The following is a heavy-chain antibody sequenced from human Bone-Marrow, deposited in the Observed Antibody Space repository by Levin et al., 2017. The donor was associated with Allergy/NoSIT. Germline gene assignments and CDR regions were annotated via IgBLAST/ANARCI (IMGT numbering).Heavy chain of an antibody. J-gene: IGHJ6*02. CDR3: ARGRQYHVLDFFYGMDV. Sequence: TGGSLRLSCEASGFGLSDSFMTWIRQIPGKGLEWVTTMRNSGRITFYADSVKGRFTISTDNAKNSFSLQMNSLRAEATGVYYCARGRQYHVLDFFYGMDVWGQGIAVTVSS. D-gene: IGHD2-2*01. CDR1: GFGLSDSF. V-gene: IGHV3-11*01. CDR2: MRNSGRIT.